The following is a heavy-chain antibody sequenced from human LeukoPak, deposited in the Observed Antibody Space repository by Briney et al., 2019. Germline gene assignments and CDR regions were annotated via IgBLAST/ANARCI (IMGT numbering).Heavy chain of an antibody. CDR3: AKVQLGIGVDY. V-gene: IGHV3-23*01. J-gene: IGHJ4*02. D-gene: IGHD7-27*01. CDR2: ISDGGSRT. CDR1: GFSFSSYA. Sequence: GGSLRLSCAASGFSFSSYAVSWVRQAPGRGLEWVSGISDGGSRTYCADSVKGRFTISRDDSKNTLYLQMNSLRAEDTAVYYCAKVQLGIGVDYWGQGTLVTVSS.